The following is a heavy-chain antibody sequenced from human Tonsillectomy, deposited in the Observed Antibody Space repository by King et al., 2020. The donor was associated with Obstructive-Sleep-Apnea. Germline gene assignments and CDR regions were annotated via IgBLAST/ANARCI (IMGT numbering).Heavy chain of an antibody. CDR1: GYTFIGYY. D-gene: IGHD3-10*01. CDR3: ARDGSATYHDALDI. J-gene: IGHJ3*02. CDR2: INPNSGGT. V-gene: IGHV1-2*04. Sequence: QLVQSGAEVKKPGASVKVSCKTSGYTFIGYYIHWVRQAPGQGLEWMGWINPNSGGTNYAQKFQDWVTMTRDTSISTVYMELTSLGSDDTAVYYCARDGSATYHDALDIWGQGTMVTVS.